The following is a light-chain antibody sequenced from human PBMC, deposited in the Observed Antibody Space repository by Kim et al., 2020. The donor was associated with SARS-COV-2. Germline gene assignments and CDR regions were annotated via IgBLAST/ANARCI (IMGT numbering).Light chain of an antibody. CDR3: QQRNSWPQT. Sequence: EIVLTQSPATLSLSPGESATLSCRASQSISSYLAWYQQRPGQAPRLLIYDASNRATGIPARFNGSRSGTDFTLTISSLEPEDFALYYCQQRNSWPQTFGGGTKVDIK. J-gene: IGKJ4*01. CDR2: DAS. V-gene: IGKV3-11*01. CDR1: QSISSY.